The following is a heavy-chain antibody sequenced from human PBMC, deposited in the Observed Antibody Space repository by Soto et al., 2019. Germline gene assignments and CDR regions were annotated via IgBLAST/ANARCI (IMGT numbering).Heavy chain of an antibody. CDR1: GGTFSSYT. J-gene: IGHJ3*02. CDR3: ARAYDFWSGFRSSDAFDI. CDR2: IIPILCIA. V-gene: IGHV1-69*02. D-gene: IGHD3-3*01. Sequence: QVQLVQSGAEVKKPGSSVKVSCKASGGTFSSYTISWVRQAPGQGLEWMGRIIPILCIANYAQKFQGRVTITADKSTSTAYMELSSLRSEDTAVYYCARAYDFWSGFRSSDAFDIWGQGTMVTVSS.